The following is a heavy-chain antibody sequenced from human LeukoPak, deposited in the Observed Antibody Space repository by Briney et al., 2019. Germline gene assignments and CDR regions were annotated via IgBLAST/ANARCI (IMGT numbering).Heavy chain of an antibody. CDR1: GGSISSGSYY. D-gene: IGHD1-14*01. J-gene: IGHJ4*02. CDR2: IYTSGST. CDR3: ARGTVSEPLLPPTFDY. Sequence: SETLSLTCTVSGGSISSGSYYWSWIRQPAGKGLEWIGRIYTSGSTNYNPSLKSRVTISVDTSKNQFSLKLSSVTAADTAVYYCARGTVSEPLLPPTFDYWGQGTLVTVSS. V-gene: IGHV4-61*02.